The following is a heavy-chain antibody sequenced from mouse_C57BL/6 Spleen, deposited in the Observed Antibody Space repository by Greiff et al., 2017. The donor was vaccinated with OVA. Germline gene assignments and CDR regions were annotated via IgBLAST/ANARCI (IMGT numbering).Heavy chain of an antibody. J-gene: IGHJ3*01. D-gene: IGHD3-3*01. CDR2: IRSNSSNYAT. CDR3: VRRGDGGFAY. V-gene: IGHV10-3*01. Sequence: EVQLVESGGGLVQPKGSLKLSCAASGFTFNTYAMHWVRPAPGTGLEWVARIRSNSSNYATYYADALRDRFTISRDDSQSMLYLQMNNLKTEDAAMYDGVRRGDGGFAYWGQGTLVTVSA. CDR1: GFTFNTYA.